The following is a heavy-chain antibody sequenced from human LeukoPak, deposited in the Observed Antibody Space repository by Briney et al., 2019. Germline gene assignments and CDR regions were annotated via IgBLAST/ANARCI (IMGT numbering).Heavy chain of an antibody. J-gene: IGHJ4*02. CDR2: IKSKRDGGTI. V-gene: IGHV3-15*01. Sequence: GGSLRLSCAASGFTFSNAWKTWVRQAPGKGLEWVGRIKSKRDGGTIDCAAPVKGRFTISRDDSKDTLYLQMNSLKIEDAAVYYCTTVGSAWNFDYWGQGTLVTVSS. CDR3: TTVGSAWNFDY. CDR1: GFTFSNAW. D-gene: IGHD6-25*01.